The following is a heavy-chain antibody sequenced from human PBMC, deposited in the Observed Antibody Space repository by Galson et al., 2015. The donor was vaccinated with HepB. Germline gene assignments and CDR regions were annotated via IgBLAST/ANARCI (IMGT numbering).Heavy chain of an antibody. Sequence: SLRLSCAASGFTFSSYWMSWVRQAPGKGLEWVANIKQDGSEKYYVDSVKGRLTISRDNAKNSLYLQMNSLRAEDTAVYYCARENRGDPNDAFDIWGQGTMVTVSS. CDR2: IKQDGSEK. J-gene: IGHJ3*02. CDR3: ARENRGDPNDAFDI. D-gene: IGHD3-10*01. CDR1: GFTFSSYW. V-gene: IGHV3-7*03.